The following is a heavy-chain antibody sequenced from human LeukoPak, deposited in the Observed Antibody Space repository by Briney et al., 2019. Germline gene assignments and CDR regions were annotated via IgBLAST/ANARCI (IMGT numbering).Heavy chain of an antibody. V-gene: IGHV3-9*03. CDR2: ISWNSGSI. J-gene: IGHJ4*02. D-gene: IGHD4-17*01. CDR1: GFTFDDYA. Sequence: PGRSLRLSCAASGFTFDDYAMHWVRQAPGKGVGWVSGISWNSGSIVYADSVKGRFTISRDNAKNSLYLQMNTLGAEDMALYYCAKASTTVTTDGYFDYWGQGTLVTVSS. CDR3: AKASTTVTTDGYFDY.